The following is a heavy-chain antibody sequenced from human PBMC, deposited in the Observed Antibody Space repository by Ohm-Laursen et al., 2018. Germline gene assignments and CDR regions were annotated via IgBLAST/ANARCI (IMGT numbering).Heavy chain of an antibody. D-gene: IGHD3-10*01. J-gene: IGHJ6*02. CDR3: ARSFRDYCCYGMDV. V-gene: IGHV3-30*03. CDR1: GFTFSSYG. CDR2: ISYDGSNK. Sequence: SLRLSCAASGFTFSSYGMHWVRQAPGKGLEWVAAISYDGSNKYYADSVKGRFTISRDNTKNTLYLQMNSLRAEDTAVYYCARSFRDYCCYGMDVWGQGTTVTVSS.